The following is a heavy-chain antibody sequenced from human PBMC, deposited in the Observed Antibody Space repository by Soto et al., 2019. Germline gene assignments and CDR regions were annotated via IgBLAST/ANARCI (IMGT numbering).Heavy chain of an antibody. Sequence: PSETLSLTCTVSGGSISSYYWSWIRQPPGKGLEWIGRIHTTGSTNHNPSLKSRVTMSVDTSRNQFSLKLSSVTAADTAIYYCARDRAGATWSFDYWGLGTLVTVSS. V-gene: IGHV4-4*07. CDR2: IHTTGST. CDR1: GGSISSYY. CDR3: ARDRAGATWSFDY. D-gene: IGHD6-25*01. J-gene: IGHJ4*02.